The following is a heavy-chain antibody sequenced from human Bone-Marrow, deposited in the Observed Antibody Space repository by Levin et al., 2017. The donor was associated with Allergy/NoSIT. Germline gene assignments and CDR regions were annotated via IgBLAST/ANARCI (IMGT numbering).Heavy chain of an antibody. D-gene: IGHD4-17*01. V-gene: IGHV3-74*01. J-gene: IGHJ2*01. Sequence: GGSLRLSCSASGFNFSSYWMHWVRQAPGKGLVWVSRINRDGSSTSYADSVKGRFTISRDNAKNTLYLQMNSLRAEDASVYYCARDRVTTNWYFDLWSRGTLVTVSS. CDR3: ARDRVTTNWYFDL. CDR2: INRDGSST. CDR1: GFNFSSYW.